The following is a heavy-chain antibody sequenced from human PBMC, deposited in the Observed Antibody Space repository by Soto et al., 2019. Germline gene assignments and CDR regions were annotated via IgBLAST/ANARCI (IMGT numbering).Heavy chain of an antibody. J-gene: IGHJ4*02. CDR3: AKVSSYGDYAKAIFDY. CDR2: ISYDGSNK. Sequence: PGGSLRLSCAASGFTFSSYGMHWVRQAPGKGLEWVAVISYDGSNKYYADSVKGRFTISRDNSKNTLYLQMNSLRAEDTAVYYCAKVSSYGDYAKAIFDYWGQGTLVTVSS. D-gene: IGHD4-17*01. CDR1: GFTFSSYG. V-gene: IGHV3-30*18.